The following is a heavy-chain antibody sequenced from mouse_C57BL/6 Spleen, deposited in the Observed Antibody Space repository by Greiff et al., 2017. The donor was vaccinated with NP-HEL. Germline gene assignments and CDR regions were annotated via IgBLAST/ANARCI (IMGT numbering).Heavy chain of an antibody. CDR2: ISSGGSYT. Sequence: EVMLVESGGDLVKPGGSLKLSCAASGFTFSSYGMSWVRQTPDKRLEWVATISSGGSYTYYPDSVKGRFTISRDNAKNTLYLQMSSLKSEDTAMYYCARHGYGSINWYFDVWGTGTTVTVSS. CDR3: ARHGYGSINWYFDV. D-gene: IGHD1-1*01. J-gene: IGHJ1*03. V-gene: IGHV5-6*02. CDR1: GFTFSSYG.